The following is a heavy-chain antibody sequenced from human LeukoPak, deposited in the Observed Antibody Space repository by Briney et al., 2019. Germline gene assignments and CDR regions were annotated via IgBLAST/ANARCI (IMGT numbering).Heavy chain of an antibody. J-gene: IGHJ5*02. CDR1: GYTFTSYG. CDR3: ARDRGGLRYFDWLSWFDP. V-gene: IGHV1-18*01. D-gene: IGHD3-9*01. Sequence: ASVKVSRKASGYTFTSYGISWVRQAPGQGLEWMGWISAYNGNTNYAQKLQGRVTMTTDTSTSTAYMELRSLRSDDTAVYYCARDRGGLRYFDWLSWFDPWGQGTLVTVSS. CDR2: ISAYNGNT.